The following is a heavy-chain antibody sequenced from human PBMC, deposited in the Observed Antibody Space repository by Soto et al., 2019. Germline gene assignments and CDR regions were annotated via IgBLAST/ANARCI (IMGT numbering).Heavy chain of an antibody. Sequence: ASVKVSCKASGYTFTSYVISWVRQAPGQGLEWMGWISAYNGNTNYAQKLQGRVTMTTDTSTSTAYMELRSLRSDDTAVYYCARDLLGSGSYYNVGAFDVWGQGTMVTVSS. CDR2: ISAYNGNT. J-gene: IGHJ3*01. CDR3: ARDLLGSGSYYNVGAFDV. D-gene: IGHD3-10*01. V-gene: IGHV1-18*01. CDR1: GYTFTSYV.